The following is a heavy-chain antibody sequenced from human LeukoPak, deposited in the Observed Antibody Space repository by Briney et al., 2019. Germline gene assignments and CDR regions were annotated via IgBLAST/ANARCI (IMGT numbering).Heavy chain of an antibody. CDR2: IYSGGST. CDR1: GFTVSSTY. D-gene: IGHD6-6*01. Sequence: GGSLRLSCAASGFTVSSTYMSWVRQAPGKGLEWVSVIYSGGSTYYADSVKGRFTISRDNSKNTLYLQMNSLRAEDTAVYYCARDRLYSSSSEDYWGQGSLVTVSS. J-gene: IGHJ4*02. CDR3: ARDRLYSSSSEDY. V-gene: IGHV3-53*01.